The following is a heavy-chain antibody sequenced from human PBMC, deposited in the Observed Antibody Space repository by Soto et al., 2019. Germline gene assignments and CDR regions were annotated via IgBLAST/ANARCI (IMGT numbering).Heavy chain of an antibody. J-gene: IGHJ6*02. D-gene: IGHD2-2*02. Sequence: GSLRLSCAVSGFTVSNNYMSWVRQAPGKGLEGVSVIYSGGYTAYGDSVKGRFTISRDNSKNTLYLQMNSLRSDDTAVYYCARDRDIVVVPAAISNYYYGMDVWGQGTTVTVSS. CDR3: ARDRDIVVVPAAISNYYYGMDV. CDR2: IYSGGYT. V-gene: IGHV3-53*05. CDR1: GFTVSNNY.